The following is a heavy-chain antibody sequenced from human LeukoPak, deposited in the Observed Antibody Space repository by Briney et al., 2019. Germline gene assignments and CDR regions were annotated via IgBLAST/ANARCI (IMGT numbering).Heavy chain of an antibody. Sequence: GASVKVSCKASGGTFSKYTISWVRQRPGQGLEWMGGITPLFGTANCAQKFQGRVTITADESASTAYMELSSLRSEDTAVYYCARDLSSLTGGAWYYYGMDVWGQGTTVTVSS. V-gene: IGHV1-69*13. CDR2: ITPLFGTA. CDR3: ARDLSSLTGGAWYYYGMDV. CDR1: GGTFSKYT. D-gene: IGHD2-2*01. J-gene: IGHJ6*02.